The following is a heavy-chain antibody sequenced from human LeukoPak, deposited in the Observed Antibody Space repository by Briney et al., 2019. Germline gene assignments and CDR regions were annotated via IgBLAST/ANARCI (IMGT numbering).Heavy chain of an antibody. V-gene: IGHV4-4*07. D-gene: IGHD5-12*01. J-gene: IGHJ4*02. CDR2: FYSGGST. CDR1: GGSIRSYY. CDR3: ARVYSGYDLPGSLANYYFDY. Sequence: AETLSLTCTVSGGSIRSYYWSGIRQPAGKVLEWIGRFYSGGSTDYNPSLKSRVTMSVDTSKNQFSLKLSSVTAADTAVYYCARVYSGYDLPGSLANYYFDYWGQGTLVTVSS.